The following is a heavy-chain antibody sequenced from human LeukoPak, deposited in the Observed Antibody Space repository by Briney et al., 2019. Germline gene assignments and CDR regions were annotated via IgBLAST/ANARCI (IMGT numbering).Heavy chain of an antibody. CDR1: GFTFSSYW. D-gene: IGHD1-26*01. CDR3: ARGPTGWELRDFYYMDV. V-gene: IGHV3-7*01. J-gene: IGHJ6*03. Sequence: GGSLRLSCAASGFTFSSYWMSWVRQAPGEGLEWVANIKQDGSEKYYVDSVKGRFTISRDNAKNSLYLQMNSLRAEDTAVYYCARGPTGWELRDFYYMDVWGKGTTVTVSS. CDR2: IKQDGSEK.